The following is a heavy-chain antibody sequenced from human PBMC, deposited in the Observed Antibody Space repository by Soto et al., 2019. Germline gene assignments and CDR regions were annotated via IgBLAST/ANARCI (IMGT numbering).Heavy chain of an antibody. V-gene: IGHV4-34*02. Sequence: QVQLQQWGAGLLKPSETLSLTCAVYGGSFSGYYWSWIRQSPGKGLEWIGEITHSGSTNYNSSLKSRVTISVDTSKNQFSLKLSSVTAADTAGYYCARGRTLRYWGQGTLVTVSS. CDR2: ITHSGST. J-gene: IGHJ4*02. CDR1: GGSFSGYY. CDR3: ARGRTLRY.